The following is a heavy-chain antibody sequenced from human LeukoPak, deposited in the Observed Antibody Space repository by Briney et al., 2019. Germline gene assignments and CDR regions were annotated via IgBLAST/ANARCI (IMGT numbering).Heavy chain of an antibody. CDR2: FDPEDGET. D-gene: IGHD3-16*02. CDR3: ATLMITFGGVIAYFDY. CDR1: GYTFTGYY. Sequence: ASVKVSCKASGYTFTGYYMHWVRQAPGKGLEWMGGFDPEDGETIYAQKFQGRVTMTEDTSTDTAYMELSSLRSEDTAVYYCATLMITFGGVIAYFDYWGQGTLVTVSS. V-gene: IGHV1-24*01. J-gene: IGHJ4*02.